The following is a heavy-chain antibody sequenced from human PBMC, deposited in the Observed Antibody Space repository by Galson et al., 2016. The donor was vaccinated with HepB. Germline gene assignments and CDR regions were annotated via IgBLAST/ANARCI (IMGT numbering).Heavy chain of an antibody. V-gene: IGHV3-23*01. D-gene: IGHD3-22*01. CDR3: AKHIYYYQTTDTEGGDY. Sequence: SLRLSCAASGFTFSRYSMNWVRQAPGKGLGWVSDISDTGSHTYYAGSVKGRFTISRDNSKNTLYLQMNSLRAEDSAIYYCAKHIYYYQTTDTEGGDYWGQGALVTVSS. CDR1: GFTFSRYS. CDR2: ISDTGSHT. J-gene: IGHJ4*02.